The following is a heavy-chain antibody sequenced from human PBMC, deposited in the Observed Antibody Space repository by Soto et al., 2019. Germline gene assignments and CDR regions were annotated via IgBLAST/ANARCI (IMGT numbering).Heavy chain of an antibody. D-gene: IGHD3-22*01. CDR3: ARAIVVVITTASTYDY. V-gene: IGHV3-7*01. CDR1: GFTFSSYW. CDR2: IEQDGSEK. J-gene: IGHJ4*02. Sequence: PGGSLRLSCAASGFTFSSYWMSWVRQAPGKGLEWVANIEQDGSEKYYVDSVKGRFTISRDNAKNSLYLQMNSLRAEDTAVYYCARAIVVVITTASTYDYWGQGTLVTVSS.